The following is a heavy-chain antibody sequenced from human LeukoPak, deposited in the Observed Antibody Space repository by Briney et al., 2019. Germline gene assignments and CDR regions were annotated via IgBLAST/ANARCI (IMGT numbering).Heavy chain of an antibody. V-gene: IGHV3-30*18. D-gene: IGHD3-22*01. CDR3: AKGGYYYDWEYYFDY. CDR1: GFTFSSYG. Sequence: GGSLRLPCAASGFTFSSYGMHWVRQAPGKGLEWVAVISYDGSNKYYADSVKGRFTISRDNSKNTLYLQMNSLRAEDTAVYYCAKGGYYYDWEYYFDYWGQGTLVTVSS. CDR2: ISYDGSNK. J-gene: IGHJ4*02.